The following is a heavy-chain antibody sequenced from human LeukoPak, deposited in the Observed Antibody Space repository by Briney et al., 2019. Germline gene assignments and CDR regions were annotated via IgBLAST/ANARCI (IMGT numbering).Heavy chain of an antibody. CDR2: ISVSGGST. CDR3: AKGARGAAGYYYYYMDV. Sequence: PGGSLRLSCAASGFTFSSYAMSWVRQAPGQGLEWVSTISVSGGSTYYADSVKGRFTISRDNSKNTLYLQMNSLRAEDTAVYYGAKGARGAAGYYYYYMDVWGKGTTVTVSS. V-gene: IGHV3-23*01. J-gene: IGHJ6*03. D-gene: IGHD6-13*01. CDR1: GFTFSSYA.